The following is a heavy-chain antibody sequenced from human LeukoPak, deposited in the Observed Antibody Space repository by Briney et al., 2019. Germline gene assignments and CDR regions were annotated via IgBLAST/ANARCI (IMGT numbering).Heavy chain of an antibody. D-gene: IGHD3-3*01. V-gene: IGHV1-2*02. J-gene: IGHJ4*02. CDR3: ARDLSGITIHSSFDY. CDR2: INPNSGGT. CDR1: GYTFTGYY. Sequence: ASVKVSCKASGYTFTGYYMHWVRQAPGQGLEWMGWINPNSGGTNYAQKFQGRVTMTRDTSISTAYMGLSRLRSDDTAVYYCARDLSGITIHSSFDYWGQGTLVTVSS.